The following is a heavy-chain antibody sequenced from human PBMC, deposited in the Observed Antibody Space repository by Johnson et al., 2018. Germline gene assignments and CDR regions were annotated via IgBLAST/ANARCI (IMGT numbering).Heavy chain of an antibody. CDR1: GFTFSSYG. CDR2: IWYDESNK. V-gene: IGHV3-33*01. CDR3: ARDGGYGDLRGDY. Sequence: QVQLVQSGGGVVQPGRSLRLSCTASGFTFSSYGMHWVRQAPGKGLEWVAGIWYDESNKYYADSVKGRFTISRDNSKNTLYLQMNSLRAEDTAVYYCARDGGYGDLRGDYWCQGTLVTVSS. D-gene: IGHD4-17*01. J-gene: IGHJ4*02.